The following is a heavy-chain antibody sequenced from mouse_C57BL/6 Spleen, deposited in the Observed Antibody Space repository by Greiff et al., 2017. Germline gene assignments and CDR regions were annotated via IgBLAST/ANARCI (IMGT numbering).Heavy chain of an antibody. D-gene: IGHD1-1*01. CDR3: ARGHYYGSSYYLDY. CDR2: IDPSDSYT. Sequence: QVQLKQPGAELVRPGTSVKLSCKASGYTFTSYWMHWVKQRPGQGLEWIGVIDPSDSYTNYNQKFKGKATLTVDTSSSTAYMQLSSLTSEDSAVYYCARGHYYGSSYYLDYWGQGTTRTVSS. CDR1: GYTFTSYW. J-gene: IGHJ2*01. V-gene: IGHV1-59*01.